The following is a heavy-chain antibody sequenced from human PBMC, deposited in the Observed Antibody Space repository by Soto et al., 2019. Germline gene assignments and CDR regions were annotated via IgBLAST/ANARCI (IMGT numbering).Heavy chain of an antibody. V-gene: IGHV3-23*01. D-gene: IGHD6-13*01. CDR2: ISDSGGSI. CDR1: GFTFSNYA. CDR3: VKGGASYTSSWYAH. J-gene: IGHJ5*02. Sequence: EVQLLESGGGLVQPGESLTLSCAASGFTFSNYAMHWVRQAPGKGLNWVSTISDSGGSIYYIDSVRGRFTISRDSSNNTLYLQMNSLRVEDTAIYYCVKGGASYTSSWYAHWGRGILVTVSS.